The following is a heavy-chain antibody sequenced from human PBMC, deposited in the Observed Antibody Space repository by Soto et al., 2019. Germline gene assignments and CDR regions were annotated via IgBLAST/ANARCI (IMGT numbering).Heavy chain of an antibody. Sequence: EVQLVESGGGLVQPGGSLKLSCAASGFTFSGSSMHWVRQASGKGLEWVGRIRSKADSYATAYAASVKGRFTISRDDSKNTAYLQRASLETEDTAVYYCGMDPPMVPDGMDVWGEGTTVTVSS. J-gene: IGHJ6*04. CDR1: GFTFSGSS. D-gene: IGHD5-18*01. CDR3: GMDPPMVPDGMDV. V-gene: IGHV3-73*01. CDR2: IRSKADSYAT.